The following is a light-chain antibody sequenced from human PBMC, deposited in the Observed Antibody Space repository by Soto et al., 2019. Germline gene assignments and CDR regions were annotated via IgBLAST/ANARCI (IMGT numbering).Light chain of an antibody. Sequence: DIQLTQSPSFLSASVGDRVTITCRASQGISSYLAWYQQKPGKAPKLLIYAASTLQSGVPSRFSGSGSGTEFTLTISSLQPEDLATYYCQQLNSYPLTFGQGTKVDIK. V-gene: IGKV1-9*01. J-gene: IGKJ4*01. CDR2: AAS. CDR3: QQLNSYPLT. CDR1: QGISSY.